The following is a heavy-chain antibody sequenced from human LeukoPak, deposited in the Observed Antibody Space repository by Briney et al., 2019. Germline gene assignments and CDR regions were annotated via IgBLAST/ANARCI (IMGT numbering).Heavy chain of an antibody. Sequence: SETLSLTCTVSGGSISNSDYYWGWIRQPPGKGLEWIGSIYYSGSTYYNPSLKSRVTISVDTSKNQFSLKLSSVTAADTAVYYCARWPQSDFDYWGQGTLVTVSS. CDR1: GGSISNSDYY. CDR3: ARWPQSDFDY. CDR2: IYYSGST. J-gene: IGHJ4*02. V-gene: IGHV4-39*01. D-gene: IGHD3-3*01.